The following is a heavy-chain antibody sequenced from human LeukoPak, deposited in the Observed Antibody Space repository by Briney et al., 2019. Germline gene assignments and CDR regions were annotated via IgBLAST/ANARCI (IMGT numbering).Heavy chain of an antibody. CDR3: ARGGMGQYYYYMDV. D-gene: IGHD1-26*01. CDR1: GFTFSSYW. Sequence: QPGGSLRLSCAASGFTFSSYWMHWVRHAPGKGLVWVSRINSDGSSTSYADSVKGRFTISRDNAKNTLHLQMNSLRAEDAAVYYCARGGMGQYYYYMDVWGKGTTVTISS. V-gene: IGHV3-74*01. CDR2: INSDGSST. J-gene: IGHJ6*03.